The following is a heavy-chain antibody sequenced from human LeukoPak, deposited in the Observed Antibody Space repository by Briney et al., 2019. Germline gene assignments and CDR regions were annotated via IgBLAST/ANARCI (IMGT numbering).Heavy chain of an antibody. CDR2: IYHSGST. Sequence: SGTLSLTCAVSGVSISSSNWWSWVRQPPGKGLEWIGEIYHSGSTNYNPSLKSRVTISVDKSKNQFSLKLSSVTAADTAVYYCARVDTAYYYYGMDVWGQGTTVTVSS. J-gene: IGHJ6*02. D-gene: IGHD5-18*01. CDR1: GVSISSSNW. V-gene: IGHV4-4*02. CDR3: ARVDTAYYYYGMDV.